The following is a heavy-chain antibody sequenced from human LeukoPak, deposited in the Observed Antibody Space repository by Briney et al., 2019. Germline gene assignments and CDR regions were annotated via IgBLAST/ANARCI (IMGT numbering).Heavy chain of an antibody. Sequence: VASVKVSCKASGYTFTSYGISWVRQAPGQGLEWMGRINPNSGGTSYAQKFQGRVTMTRDTSISTAYMELSGLRTDDTAVYYCAKSHNYYESSGFLDQWGQGTLVTVSS. V-gene: IGHV1-2*06. J-gene: IGHJ4*02. CDR3: AKSHNYYESSGFLDQ. CDR1: GYTFTSYG. CDR2: INPNSGGT. D-gene: IGHD3-22*01.